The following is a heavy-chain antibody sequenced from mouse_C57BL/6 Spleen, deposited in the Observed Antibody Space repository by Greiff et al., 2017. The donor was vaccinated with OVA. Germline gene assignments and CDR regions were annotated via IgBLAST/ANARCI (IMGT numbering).Heavy chain of an antibody. CDR2: IDPSDSET. Sequence: QVQLQQPGAELVRPGSSVKLSCKASGYTFTSYWMHWVKQRPIQGLEWIGNIDPSDSETNYNQKFKDKATLTVDKSSSTAYLQLGSLTSEDLAVDYCASQRYYDELAYWGQGTLVTVSA. V-gene: IGHV1-52*01. CDR3: ASQRYYDELAY. J-gene: IGHJ3*01. CDR1: GYTFTSYW. D-gene: IGHD2-4*01.